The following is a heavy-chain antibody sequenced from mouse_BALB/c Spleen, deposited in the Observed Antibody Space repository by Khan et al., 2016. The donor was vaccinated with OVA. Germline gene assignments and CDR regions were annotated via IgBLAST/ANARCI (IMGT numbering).Heavy chain of an antibody. D-gene: IGHD2-4*01. V-gene: IGHV2-2*01. CDR2: IWSGGST. CDR3: ARNYDYDEGLAY. J-gene: IGHJ3*01. Sequence: QVQLKQSGPGLVQPSQSLSITCTVSGFSLTYYGVHWVRQSPGKGLEWLGGIWSGGSTDYNAAFLSRLNISKDDSKSQAFIKMNSLQVYDTAIYYCARNYDYDEGLAYWGQGTLVTVSA. CDR1: GFSLTYYG.